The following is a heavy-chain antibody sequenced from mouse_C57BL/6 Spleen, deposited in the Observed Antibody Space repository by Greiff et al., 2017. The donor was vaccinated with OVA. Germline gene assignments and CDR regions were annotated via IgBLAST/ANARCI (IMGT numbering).Heavy chain of an antibody. CDR1: GYSFTSYY. J-gene: IGHJ4*01. D-gene: IGHD1-1*01. V-gene: IGHV1-66*01. CDR3: ARDTTVVDYYAMDY. CDR2: IYPGSGNT. Sequence: QVQLKQSGPELVKPGASVKISCKASGYSFTSYYIHWVKQRPGQGLEWIGWIYPGSGNTKYNEKFKGKATLTADTSSSTAYMQLSSLTSEDSAVYYCARDTTVVDYYAMDYWGQGTSVTVSS.